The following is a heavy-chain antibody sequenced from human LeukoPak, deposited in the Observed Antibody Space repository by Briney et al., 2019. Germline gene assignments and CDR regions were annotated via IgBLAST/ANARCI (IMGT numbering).Heavy chain of an antibody. CDR3: ARDLSVAAAAGTFLFDY. J-gene: IGHJ4*02. Sequence: GGSLRLSCAASGFTFDDYGMSWVRHAPGKGLEWVSGINWNGGSTGYADSVKGRFTISRDNAKNSLYLQMNSLRAEDTALYYCARDLSVAAAAGTFLFDYWAREPWSPSPQ. CDR2: INWNGGST. V-gene: IGHV3-20*04. CDR1: GFTFDDYG. D-gene: IGHD6-13*01.